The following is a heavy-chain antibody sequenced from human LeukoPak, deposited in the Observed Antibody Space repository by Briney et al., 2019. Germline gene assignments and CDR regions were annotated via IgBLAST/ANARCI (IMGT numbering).Heavy chain of an antibody. V-gene: IGHV4-59*01. J-gene: IGHJ3*02. Sequence: SETLSLTCTVSGGSISSYYWSWIRQPPGKGLEWIGYINYSGSTNYNPSLKSRVTISVDTSKNQFSLKLSSVTAADTAVYYCARLTYYYGSGSFDAFDIWAQGTMVTVSS. CDR1: GGSISSYY. CDR3: ARLTYYYGSGSFDAFDI. CDR2: INYSGST. D-gene: IGHD3-10*01.